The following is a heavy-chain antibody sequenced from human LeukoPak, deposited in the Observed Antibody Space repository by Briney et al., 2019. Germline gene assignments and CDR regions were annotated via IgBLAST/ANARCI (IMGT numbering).Heavy chain of an antibody. J-gene: IGHJ4*02. D-gene: IGHD7-27*01. CDR1: GFTFSSYA. CDR2: ISSSGGST. CDR3: ARASTELGISPDY. Sequence: QSGGSLRLSCAASGFTFSSYAMHWVRQAPGKGLEYVSAISSSGGSTYYANSVKGRFTISRDNSKNTLYLQMGSLRAEDMAVYYCARASTELGISPDYWGQGTLVTVSS. V-gene: IGHV3-64*01.